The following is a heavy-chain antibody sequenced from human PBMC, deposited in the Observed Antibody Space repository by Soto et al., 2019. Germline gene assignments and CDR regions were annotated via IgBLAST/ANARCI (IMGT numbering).Heavy chain of an antibody. CDR1: GFTFSSYE. CDR3: ARDFVKYYYDSSGYSTYYYYGMDV. CDR2: ISSSGSTI. Sequence: LRLSCAASGFTFSSYEMNWVRQAPGKGLEWVSYISSSGSTIYYADSVKGRFTISRDNAKNSLYLQMNSLRAEDTAVYYCARDFVKYYYDSSGYSTYYYYGMDVWGQGTTVTVSS. D-gene: IGHD3-22*01. J-gene: IGHJ6*02. V-gene: IGHV3-48*03.